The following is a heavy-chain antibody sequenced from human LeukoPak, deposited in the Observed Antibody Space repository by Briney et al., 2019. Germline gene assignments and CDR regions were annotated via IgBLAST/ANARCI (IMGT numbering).Heavy chain of an antibody. CDR1: GGSISSTSYY. CDR3: ANAYYYDISPSTRPSDAFDI. J-gene: IGHJ3*02. Sequence: SETLSLTCTVSGGSISSTSYYWGWIRQPPGKGLEWIGSIYYSWDTYYNPSLKSRVTISVDTSKNQFSLKLSSVTAADTAVYYCANAYYYDISPSTRPSDAFDIWGQGTMVTVSS. CDR2: IYYSWDT. V-gene: IGHV4-39*01. D-gene: IGHD3-22*01.